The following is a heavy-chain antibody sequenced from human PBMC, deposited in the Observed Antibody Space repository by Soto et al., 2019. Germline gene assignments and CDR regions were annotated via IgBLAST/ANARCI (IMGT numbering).Heavy chain of an antibody. V-gene: IGHV3-15*01. Sequence: GGSLRLSCAASGFTFSNAWMSWVRQAPGKGLEWVGRIKSKTDGGTTDYAAPVKGRFTISRDDSKNTLYLQMNSLKTEDTAVYYCTTDGRVYSSSSSPQGLPVYYYYYMDVWGKGTTVTVSS. CDR3: TTDGRVYSSSSSPQGLPVYYYYYMDV. D-gene: IGHD6-6*01. CDR1: GFTFSNAW. CDR2: IKSKTDGGTT. J-gene: IGHJ6*03.